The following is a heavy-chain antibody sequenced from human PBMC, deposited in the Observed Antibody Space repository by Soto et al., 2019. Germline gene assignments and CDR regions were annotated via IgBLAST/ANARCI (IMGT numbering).Heavy chain of an antibody. CDR1: GYTFTSYY. V-gene: IGHV1-46*03. Sequence: GASVKVSCKASGYTFTSYYMHWVRQAPGQGLEWMGIINPSGGSTSYAQKFQGRVTMTRGTSTSTVYMELSSLRSQDTAVYYCARSGDPDAFDIWGQGTMVTVSS. CDR2: INPSGGST. CDR3: ARSGDPDAFDI. D-gene: IGHD4-17*01. J-gene: IGHJ3*02.